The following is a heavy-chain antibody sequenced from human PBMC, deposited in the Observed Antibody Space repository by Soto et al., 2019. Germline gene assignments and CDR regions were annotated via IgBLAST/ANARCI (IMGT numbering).Heavy chain of an antibody. CDR2: IYWDDDK. D-gene: IGHD3-22*01. CDR1: GFSLSTSGVG. V-gene: IGHV2-5*02. CDR3: AHRRYYYDSSGYYYAFFQH. J-gene: IGHJ1*01. Sequence: QITLKESGPTLVKPTQTLTLTCTFSGFSLSTSGVGVGWIRQPPGKALEWLALIYWDDDKRYSPSLKSRLTITKDTSKIQVVLTMTNMDPVDTATSYCAHRRYYYDSSGYYYAFFQHWGQGTLVTVSS.